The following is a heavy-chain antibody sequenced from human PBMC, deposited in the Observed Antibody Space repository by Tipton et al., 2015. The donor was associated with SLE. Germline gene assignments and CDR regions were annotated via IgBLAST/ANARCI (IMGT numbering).Heavy chain of an antibody. V-gene: IGHV4-59*12. CDR2: IYYSGST. Sequence: TLSLTCTVSGGSISRYYWSWIRQPPGKGLDGIGYIYYSGSTNYNPSLKSRVTISVDTSKNQFSLRFSSVTAADSAGYYRARYELWFGNYYWGQGTLVTVPS. CDR3: ARYELWFGNYY. J-gene: IGHJ4*02. D-gene: IGHD3-10*01. CDR1: GGSISRYY.